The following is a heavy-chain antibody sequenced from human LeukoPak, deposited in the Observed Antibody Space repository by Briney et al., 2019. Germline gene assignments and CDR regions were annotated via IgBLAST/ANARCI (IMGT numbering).Heavy chain of an antibody. Sequence: ASVKVSCKASGYSFTGYYMHWVRQAPGQGLEWMGIINRSGGSINYAQKFQDRVTMTRDTSTSTVYMELSSLRSEDTAMYFCARGSGSLLGDYWGQGTLVTVSS. CDR2: INRSGGSI. V-gene: IGHV1-46*01. D-gene: IGHD3-10*01. CDR3: ARGSGSLLGDY. CDR1: GYSFTGYY. J-gene: IGHJ4*02.